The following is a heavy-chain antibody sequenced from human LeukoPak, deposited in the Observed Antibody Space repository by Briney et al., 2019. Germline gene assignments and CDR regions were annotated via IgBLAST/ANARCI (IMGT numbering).Heavy chain of an antibody. D-gene: IGHD1-26*01. CDR3: ARDLGGATGYFDY. V-gene: IGHV4-39*07. Sequence: SETLSLTCTVSGGSISSSSYYWGWIRQPPGKGLEWIGSICYSGSTYYNPSLKSRVTISVDTSKNQFSLKLSSVTAADTAVYYCARDLGGATGYFDYWGQGTLVTVSS. J-gene: IGHJ4*02. CDR2: ICYSGST. CDR1: GGSISSSSYY.